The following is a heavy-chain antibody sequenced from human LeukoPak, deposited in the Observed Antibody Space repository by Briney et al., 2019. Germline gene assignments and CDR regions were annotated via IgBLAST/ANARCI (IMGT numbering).Heavy chain of an antibody. CDR1: GYTFTTYG. CDR3: ARVHYDILTGYYNPYYYYGMDV. V-gene: IGHV1-2*02. CDR2: INPNSGGT. Sequence: ASVKVSCKASGYTFTTYGISWVRQAPGQGLEWMGWINPNSGGTNYAQKFQGRVTMTRDTSISTAFMELSRLRSDDTAVYYCARVHYDILTGYYNPYYYYGMDVWGQGTTVTVSS. J-gene: IGHJ6*02. D-gene: IGHD3-9*01.